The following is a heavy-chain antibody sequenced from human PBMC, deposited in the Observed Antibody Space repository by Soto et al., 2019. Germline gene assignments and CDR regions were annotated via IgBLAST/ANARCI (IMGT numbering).Heavy chain of an antibody. CDR3: ARMATFGSLNWFDP. CDR1: GYSFTNND. D-gene: IGHD3-16*01. J-gene: IGHJ5*02. V-gene: IGHV1-8*01. Sequence: GASVKVSCKASGYSFTNNDVTWVRQAPGQGLEWMGWMNPGSGDTGYAQKFQGRVTMTRDISIATAYMELSSLRSDDTAIYYCARMATFGSLNWFDPWGQGTLVTVSS. CDR2: MNPGSGDT.